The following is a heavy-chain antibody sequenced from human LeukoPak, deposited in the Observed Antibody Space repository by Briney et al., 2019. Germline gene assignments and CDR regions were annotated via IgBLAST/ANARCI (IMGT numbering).Heavy chain of an antibody. V-gene: IGHV3-11*06. CDR2: ISGSSSHS. CDR3: ARAGGSSWSQYFQH. Sequence: GGSLRLSCAASGFTFSDYYMSWVRQAPGKGLEWVSYISGSSSHSNYADSVKGRFTISRDNAKNSLFLQMSSLRADDTAIYYCARAGGSSWSQYFQHWGQGTLVSVSS. D-gene: IGHD6-13*01. CDR1: GFTFSDYY. J-gene: IGHJ1*01.